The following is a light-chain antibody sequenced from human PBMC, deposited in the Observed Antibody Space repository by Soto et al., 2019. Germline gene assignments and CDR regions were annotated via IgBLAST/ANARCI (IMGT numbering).Light chain of an antibody. V-gene: IGLV1-40*01. J-gene: IGLJ2*01. CDR3: QSYDSSLSGVV. Sequence: QSVLTQPPSVSGAPGQRVTISCTGSSSNIGADYDVHWYQHLSGTAPKLLIYANNIRPSGVPDRFSGSKSGTSASLAITGLQADDETDYYCQSYDSSLSGVVFGGGTQLTVL. CDR2: ANN. CDR1: SSNIGADYD.